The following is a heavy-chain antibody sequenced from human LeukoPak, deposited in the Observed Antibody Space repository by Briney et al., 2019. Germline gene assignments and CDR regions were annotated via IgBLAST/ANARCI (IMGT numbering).Heavy chain of an antibody. CDR1: GFTFSSYS. Sequence: PGGSLTLSCAAAGFTFSSYSMNWVRQAPGKGLEWVSYVSSSSSNIYYADSGKGRFTISRDNAKNSLYLQMNSLRAEDTAVYYRARERIAVRQDYWGQGTLVSVSS. CDR3: ARERIAVRQDY. J-gene: IGHJ4*02. D-gene: IGHD6-19*01. CDR2: VSSSSSNI. V-gene: IGHV3-48*01.